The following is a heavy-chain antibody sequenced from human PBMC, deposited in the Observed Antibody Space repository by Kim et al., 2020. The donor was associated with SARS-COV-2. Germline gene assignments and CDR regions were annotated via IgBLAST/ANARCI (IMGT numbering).Heavy chain of an antibody. D-gene: IGHD6-19*01. CDR3: AKDHPSSGWPAFES. J-gene: IGHJ4*02. V-gene: IGHV3-23*01. CDR1: GFTFSSRA. Sequence: GGSLRLSCVASGFTFSSRAMSWVRQTPGKALAWVASINNGGNPYYADSVKGRFTVSRDITKATLYLQMNSLRAEDTSLYYCAKDHPSSGWPAFESWGKGTPLTVSS. CDR2: INNGGNP.